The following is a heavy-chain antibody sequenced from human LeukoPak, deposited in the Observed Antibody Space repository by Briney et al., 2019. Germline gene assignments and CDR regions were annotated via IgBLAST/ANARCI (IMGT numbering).Heavy chain of an antibody. CDR1: GYTFTSYY. D-gene: IGHD3-3*01. V-gene: IGHV1-46*01. J-gene: IGHJ4*02. CDR3: ARAKLSITIFGVVINYFDY. CDR2: INPSGGST. Sequence: ASVKVSCKASGYTFTSYYMHWVRQAPGQGLEWMGIINPSGGSTSYEQKCQGRVTRTSDTSTSTVYMELSSLRSEDTAVYYCARAKLSITIFGVVINYFDYWGQGTLVTVSS.